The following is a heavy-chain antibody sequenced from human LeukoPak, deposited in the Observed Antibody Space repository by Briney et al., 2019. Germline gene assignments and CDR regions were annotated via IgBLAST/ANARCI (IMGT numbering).Heavy chain of an antibody. CDR2: INPSGGST. CDR3: ATLTGPGNWNYLGY. CDR1: GYTFTSYY. Sequence: ASVKVSCKASGYTFTSYYMHWVRQAPGQGLEWMGIINPSGGSTSYAQKFQGRVTMTEDTSTDTAYMELSSLRSEDTAVYYCATLTGPGNWNYLGYWGQGTLVTVSS. J-gene: IGHJ4*02. D-gene: IGHD1-20*01. V-gene: IGHV1-46*01.